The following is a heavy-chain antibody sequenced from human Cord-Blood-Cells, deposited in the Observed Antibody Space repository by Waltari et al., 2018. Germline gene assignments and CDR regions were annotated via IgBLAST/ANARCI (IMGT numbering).Heavy chain of an antibody. Sequence: QLQLKESGPGLVKPSETLSLTCPLSGGSITSSRYSWGWIRPPPGKGLEWIGSIYYSGSTYYNPSLKSRVTISVDTSKNQFSLKLSSVTAADTAVYYCARLSPPWALVLGIGDDAFDIWGQGTMVTVSS. CDR2: IYYSGST. J-gene: IGHJ3*02. D-gene: IGHD7-27*01. CDR1: GGSITSSRYS. CDR3: ARLSPPWALVLGIGDDAFDI. V-gene: IGHV4-39*01.